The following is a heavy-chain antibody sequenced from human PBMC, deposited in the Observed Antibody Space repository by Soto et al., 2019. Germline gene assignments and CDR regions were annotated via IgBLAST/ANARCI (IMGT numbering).Heavy chain of an antibody. Sequence: QVHLVQSGAEVKKPGASVKVSCKASGYIFINYYIHWVRQAPGQGLEWIGIINPNGGSTNYAQKFRVRVTRARDTSTSTVYMDLSSLKSDATDVYYCARDLAAADYWGQGTLVTVSS. CDR1: GYIFINYY. CDR3: ARDLAAADY. J-gene: IGHJ4*02. D-gene: IGHD6-13*01. V-gene: IGHV1-46*01. CDR2: INPNGGST.